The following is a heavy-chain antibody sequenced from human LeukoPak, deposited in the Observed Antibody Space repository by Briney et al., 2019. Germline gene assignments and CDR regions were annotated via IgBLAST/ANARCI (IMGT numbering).Heavy chain of an antibody. CDR1: GFTFSNHY. Sequence: GGSLRLSCAASGFTFSNHYMEWVRQAPGKGLEWVGRTRNKANSYTTEYAASVKGRFTISRDDSKNSLYLQMNSLKTEDTAVYYCAREVLGYDSSGYYYIGYYFDYWGQGTLVTVSS. CDR3: AREVLGYDSSGYYYIGYYFDY. CDR2: TRNKANSYTT. D-gene: IGHD3-22*01. V-gene: IGHV3-72*01. J-gene: IGHJ4*02.